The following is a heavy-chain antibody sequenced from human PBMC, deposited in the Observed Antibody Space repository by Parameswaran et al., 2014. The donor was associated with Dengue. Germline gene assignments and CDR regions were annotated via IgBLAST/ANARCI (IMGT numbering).Heavy chain of an antibody. CDR1: GYRFTSHG. CDR2: ISAYNGNT. Sequence: ASVKVSCKASGYRFTSHGISWVRQAPGQGLEWMGWISAYNGNTNYAQKFQGRVTMTTDTSTGTAYMELRSLRSDDTAVYYCAREIFDFWSGHHTAAWFDPWGQGTLVTVSS. CDR3: AREIFDFWSGHHTAAWFDP. D-gene: IGHD3-3*01. V-gene: IGHV1-18*01. J-gene: IGHJ5*02.